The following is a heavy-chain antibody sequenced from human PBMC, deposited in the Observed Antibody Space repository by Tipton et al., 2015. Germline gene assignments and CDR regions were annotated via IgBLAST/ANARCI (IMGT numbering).Heavy chain of an antibody. D-gene: IGHD3-16*02. CDR3: AGLSPSVWGSYRSTYFDY. CDR1: GGSISSYY. J-gene: IGHJ4*02. V-gene: IGHV4-39*01. Sequence: TLSLTCTVSGGSISSYYWGWIRQPPGKGLEWIGSIYYSGSTYYNPSLKSRVTISVDTSKNQFSLKLSSVTAADTAVYHCAGLSPSVWGSYRSTYFDYWGQGTLVTVSS. CDR2: IYYSGST.